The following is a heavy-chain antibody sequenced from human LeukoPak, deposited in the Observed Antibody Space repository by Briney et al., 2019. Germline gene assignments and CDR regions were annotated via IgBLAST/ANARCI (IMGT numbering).Heavy chain of an antibody. J-gene: IGHJ6*02. CDR1: GGSFSGYY. V-gene: IGHV4-34*01. Sequence: PSETLSLTCAVYGGSFSGYYWSWIRQPPGKGLEWIGGINHSGSTNYNPSLKSRVTISVDTSKNQFSLRLSSVTAADTAVYYCARGSAGWYYYYYYGMDVWGQGTTVTVSS. D-gene: IGHD6-19*01. CDR2: INHSGST. CDR3: ARGSAGWYYYYYYGMDV.